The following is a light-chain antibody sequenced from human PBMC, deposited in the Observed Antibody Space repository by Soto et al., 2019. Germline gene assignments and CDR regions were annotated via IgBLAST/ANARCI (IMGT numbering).Light chain of an antibody. CDR2: EVT. Sequence: QSALTQPASVSGSPGQSITISCTGTSSDIGAYNYVSWYQQHPGKAPKLMIYEVTNRPSGVSNRFSGSKSGNTASLTISGLQAEDEADYYCNSYTSSSTNYVFGTGTKLTVL. J-gene: IGLJ1*01. V-gene: IGLV2-14*01. CDR3: NSYTSSSTNYV. CDR1: SSDIGAYNY.